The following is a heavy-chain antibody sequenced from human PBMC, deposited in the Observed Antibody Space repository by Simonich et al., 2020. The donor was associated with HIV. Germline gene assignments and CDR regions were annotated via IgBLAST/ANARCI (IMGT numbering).Heavy chain of an antibody. D-gene: IGHD2-2*01. CDR2: ISSSSSYI. Sequence: EVQLVESGGGLVKPGGSLRLSCAASGFTFSSYSMNWVRQAPGKGLEWVSSISSSSSYIYYADSVKGRFTISRDHAKNSLYLQMNSLRAEHTAVYYCARDGRKGSSTSCSDYWGQGTLVTVSS. V-gene: IGHV3-21*01. J-gene: IGHJ4*02. CDR3: ARDGRKGSSTSCSDY. CDR1: GFTFSSYS.